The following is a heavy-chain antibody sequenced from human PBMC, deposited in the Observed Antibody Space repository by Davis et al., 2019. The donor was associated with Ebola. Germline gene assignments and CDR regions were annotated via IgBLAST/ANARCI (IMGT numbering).Heavy chain of an antibody. CDR1: GYTFTGYY. CDR3: ARDRHIVVVPAANNYMDV. V-gene: IGHV1-18*04. Sequence: ASVKVSCKASGYTFTGYYMHWVRQAPGQGLEWMGWISAYNGNTNYAQKLQGRVTMTTDTSTSTAYMELRSLRSDDTAVYYCARDRHIVVVPAANNYMDVWGKGTTVTVSS. CDR2: ISAYNGNT. D-gene: IGHD2-2*01. J-gene: IGHJ6*03.